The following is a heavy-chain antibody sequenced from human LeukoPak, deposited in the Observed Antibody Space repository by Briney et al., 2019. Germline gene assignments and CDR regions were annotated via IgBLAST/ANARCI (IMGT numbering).Heavy chain of an antibody. CDR3: AREVYSSGWRYYFDY. J-gene: IGHJ4*02. V-gene: IGHV1-69*01. CDR1: GGTFSSYA. CDR2: IIPIFGTA. D-gene: IGHD6-19*01. Sequence: GSSVKVSCKASGGTFSSYAISWVRQAPGQGLEWMGGIIPIFGTANYAQKFQGRVTITADESTSTAYMELSSLRSEDTAVYYCAREVYSSGWRYYFDYWGQGTLVTVSS.